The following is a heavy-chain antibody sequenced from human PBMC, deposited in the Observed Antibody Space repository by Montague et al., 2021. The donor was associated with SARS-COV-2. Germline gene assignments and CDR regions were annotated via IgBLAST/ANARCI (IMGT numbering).Heavy chain of an antibody. J-gene: IGHJ3*02. D-gene: IGHD3-22*01. CDR3: ARSYYYDSSGYYPDAFDI. V-gene: IGHV3-48*03. CDR1: GFTFSSSE. CDR2: ISSSGRTI. Sequence: SLRLSCAASGFTFSSSEMNWVRQAQGKGLEWVSYISSSGRTIYYADSVKGRFTISRDNAKNSLYLQMNSLRAEDTAVYYCARSYYYDSSGYYPDAFDIWGQGTMVTVSS.